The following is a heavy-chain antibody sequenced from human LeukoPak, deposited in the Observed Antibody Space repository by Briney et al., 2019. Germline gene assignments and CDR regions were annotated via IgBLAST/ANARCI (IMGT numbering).Heavy chain of an antibody. J-gene: IGHJ4*02. D-gene: IGHD3-3*01. CDR2: INPNSGGT. CDR3: ARDEQVIRFLEWQAQGTIDY. Sequence: ASVKVSCKASGYTFTGYYTHWVRQAPGQGLEWMGWINPNSGGTNYAQKFQGRVTMTRDTSISTAYMELSRLRSDDTAVYYCARDEQVIRFLEWQAQGTIDYWGQGTLVTVSS. CDR1: GYTFTGYY. V-gene: IGHV1-2*02.